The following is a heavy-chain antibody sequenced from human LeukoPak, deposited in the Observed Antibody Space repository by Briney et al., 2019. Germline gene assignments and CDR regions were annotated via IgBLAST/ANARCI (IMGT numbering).Heavy chain of an antibody. CDR3: ARVTSRLGWFDP. CDR1: GYSISSGYY. D-gene: IGHD1-14*01. Sequence: SETLSLACTVSGYSISSGYYWGWIRQPPGKGLEWIGSISHSGSTYYKPSLKSRVTISVDTSKNQFSLKLRSVTAADTAVYYCARVTSRLGWFDPWGQGTLVTVSS. J-gene: IGHJ5*02. CDR2: ISHSGST. V-gene: IGHV4-38-2*02.